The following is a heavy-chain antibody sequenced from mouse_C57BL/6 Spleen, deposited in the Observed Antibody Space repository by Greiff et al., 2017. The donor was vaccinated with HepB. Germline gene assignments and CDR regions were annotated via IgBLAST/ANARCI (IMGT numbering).Heavy chain of an antibody. Sequence: EVKLQESGAELVRPGASVKLSCTASGFNIKDDYMHWVKQRPEQGLEWIGWIDPENGDTEYASKFQGKATITADTSSNTAYLQLSSLTSEDTAVYYCTLITTVVAEAYWGQGTLVTVSA. CDR1: GFNIKDDY. CDR3: TLITTVVAEAY. J-gene: IGHJ3*01. V-gene: IGHV14-4*01. D-gene: IGHD1-1*01. CDR2: IDPENGDT.